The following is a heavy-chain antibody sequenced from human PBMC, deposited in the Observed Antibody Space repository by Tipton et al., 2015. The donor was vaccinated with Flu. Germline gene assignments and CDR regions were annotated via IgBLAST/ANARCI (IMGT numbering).Heavy chain of an antibody. V-gene: IGHV4-59*08. CDR1: GGSMNSYY. J-gene: IGHJ4*02. CDR3: ARQHDYGDSPDY. CDR2: VYSRGST. Sequence: TLSLTCTVSGGSMNSYYWTWIRQPPGKGLEWIGYVYSRGSTKYNPSLKSRVMMSVDTPKNQFSLRLTTVTAADTAVYYCARQHDYGDSPDYWGQGTLVTASS. D-gene: IGHD4-17*01.